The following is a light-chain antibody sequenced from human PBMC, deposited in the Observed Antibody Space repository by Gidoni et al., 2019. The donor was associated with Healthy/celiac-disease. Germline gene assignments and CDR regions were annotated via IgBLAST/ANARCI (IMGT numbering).Light chain of an antibody. CDR2: DAS. J-gene: IGKJ2*01. Sequence: EIVLTQSPATLSLSPGERATLTCGASQSVRSSYLAGYQQKPGLAPRLLIYDASSRATGIPDRFSGSGSGTAFTLPISSLVPADFAVYYCQQYGSSPAYTFGQGTKLEIK. CDR3: QQYGSSPAYT. CDR1: QSVRSSY. V-gene: IGKV3D-20*01.